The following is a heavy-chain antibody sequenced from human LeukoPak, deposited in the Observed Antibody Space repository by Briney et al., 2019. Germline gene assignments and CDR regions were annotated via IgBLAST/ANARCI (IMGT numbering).Heavy chain of an antibody. CDR3: ARDSIAAALIYMDV. CDR1: GFTFSSYA. Sequence: GGSLRLSCAASGFTFSSYAMHWVRQAPGKGLEWVAVISYDGSNKYYADSVKGRFTISRDNSKNTLYLQMNSLRAEDTAVYYCARDSIAAALIYMDVWGKGTTVTVSS. J-gene: IGHJ6*03. D-gene: IGHD6-13*01. V-gene: IGHV3-30*04. CDR2: ISYDGSNK.